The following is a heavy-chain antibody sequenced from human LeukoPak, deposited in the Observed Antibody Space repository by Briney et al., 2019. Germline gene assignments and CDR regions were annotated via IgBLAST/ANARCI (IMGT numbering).Heavy chain of an antibody. Sequence: SQTLSLTCAISGDSVSSNSAAWNWIRQSPSRGLEWLGSTYYRSKLYNDYAVSVKSRITINPDTSKNQFSLQLSSVTPEDTAVYYCARNYYDSSGYYYGYYYYGMDVWGQGTTVTVSS. J-gene: IGHJ6*02. CDR3: ARNYYDSSGYYYGYYYYGMDV. CDR2: TYYRSKLYN. V-gene: IGHV6-1*01. D-gene: IGHD3-22*01. CDR1: GDSVSSNSAA.